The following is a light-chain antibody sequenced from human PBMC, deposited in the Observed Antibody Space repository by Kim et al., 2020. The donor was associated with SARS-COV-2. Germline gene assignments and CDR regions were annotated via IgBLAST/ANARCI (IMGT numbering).Light chain of an antibody. CDR2: AAS. J-gene: IGKJ1*01. Sequence: DIQMTQSPSSLSASVGDRVTITCRASQDISNSLAWYQQKPGKVPKLLISAASTLQSGVPSRFSGSGSGTDFALTISSLQPEDVATYYYQKYNTAPWTFGQGTKVDIK. CDR3: QKYNTAPWT. V-gene: IGKV1-27*01. CDR1: QDISNS.